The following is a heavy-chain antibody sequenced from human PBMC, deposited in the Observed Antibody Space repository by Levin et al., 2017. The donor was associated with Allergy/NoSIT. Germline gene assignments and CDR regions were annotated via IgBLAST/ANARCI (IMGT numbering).Heavy chain of an antibody. CDR2: INWNRDKI. D-gene: IGHD7-27*01. CDR3: AKGLNWGSPNTFDY. Sequence: GGSLRLSCAASGFTFGDYAMHWVRQAPGKGLEWVSGINWNRDKIGYADSVRARFTISRDNAKNSLYLQMNSLGPEDKALYYCAKGLNWGSPNTFDYWGQGTLVTVSS. J-gene: IGHJ4*02. V-gene: IGHV3-9*01. CDR1: GFTFGDYA.